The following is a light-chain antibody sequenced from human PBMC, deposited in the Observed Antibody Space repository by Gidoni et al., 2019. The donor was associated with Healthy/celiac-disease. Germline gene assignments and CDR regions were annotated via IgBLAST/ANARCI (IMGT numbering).Light chain of an antibody. Sequence: EIVLTQSPGTLSLSPGERATLSCRASQSVSSSYLAWYQQKPGQAPRLLIYGASSRATGIPDRFSGSGSGTDCNLTSSRLEPEDFAVYDCQQYGSSFPLTFGGGTKVEIK. CDR2: GAS. J-gene: IGKJ4*01. CDR3: QQYGSSFPLT. V-gene: IGKV3-20*01. CDR1: QSVSSSY.